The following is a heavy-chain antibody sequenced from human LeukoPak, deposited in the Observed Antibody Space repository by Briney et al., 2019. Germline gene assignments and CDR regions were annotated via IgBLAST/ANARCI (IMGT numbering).Heavy chain of an antibody. V-gene: IGHV4-38-2*02. CDR3: ARVGGDSSDY. D-gene: IGHD6-13*01. CDR1: GYSISSGYY. J-gene: IGHJ4*02. CDR2: IYHSGST. Sequence: SQTLSLTCTVSGYSISSGYYWGWIRQPPVKGLEWIGSIYHSGSTYYNPSLKSRVTISVDTSKNQFSLKLSSVTAADTAVYYCARVGGDSSDYWGQGTLVTVSS.